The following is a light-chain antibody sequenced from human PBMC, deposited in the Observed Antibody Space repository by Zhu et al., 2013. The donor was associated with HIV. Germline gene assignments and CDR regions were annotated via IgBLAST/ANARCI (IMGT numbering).Light chain of an antibody. CDR3: QVWDSSSDHWV. CDR2: DDS. J-gene: IGLJ3*02. CDR1: SAGDEG. Sequence: SYVLTQPPSVSLAPGQTATISCGGHSAGDEGVHWYQQKPGQAPLLVIYDDSDRPTGISERFSGSKSGNTATLTINRVELGDEADYYCQVWDSSSDHWVFGGGTKLTVL. V-gene: IGLV3-21*02.